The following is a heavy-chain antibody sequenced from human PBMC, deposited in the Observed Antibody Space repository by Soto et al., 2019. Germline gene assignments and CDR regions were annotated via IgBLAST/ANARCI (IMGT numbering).Heavy chain of an antibody. CDR1: GFSLSTSGVG. CDR3: AHWLSYCSGGSCYFMSPSYGMDV. D-gene: IGHD2-15*01. Sequence: SGPTLVNPTQTLTLTCTFSGFSLSTSGVGVGWIRQPPGKALEWLALIYWNDDKRYSPSLKSRLTITKDTSKNQVVLTMTNMDPVDTATYYCAHWLSYCSGGSCYFMSPSYGMDVWGQGTTVTVSS. CDR2: IYWNDDK. V-gene: IGHV2-5*01. J-gene: IGHJ6*02.